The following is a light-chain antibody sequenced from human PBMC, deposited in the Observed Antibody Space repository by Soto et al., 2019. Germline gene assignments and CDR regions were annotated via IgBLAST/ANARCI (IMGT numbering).Light chain of an antibody. CDR1: QSVASRN. Sequence: EIVLTQSPGTLSLSPGERATLSCRASQSVASRNLAWYQQKSGQAPRLVIYGASSRAIHTPDRFSGSGAGTDFTLTISGLEPEDFAVYYCQHFGNSLWTFGQGTKVDIK. V-gene: IGKV3-20*01. J-gene: IGKJ1*01. CDR3: QHFGNSLWT. CDR2: GAS.